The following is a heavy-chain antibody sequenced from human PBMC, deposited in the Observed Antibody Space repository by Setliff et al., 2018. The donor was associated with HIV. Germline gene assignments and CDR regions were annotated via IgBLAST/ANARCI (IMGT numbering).Heavy chain of an antibody. CDR2: INHSGST. J-gene: IGHJ4*02. CDR1: GGSFSGYY. D-gene: IGHD3-3*01. Sequence: PSETLSLTCAVYGGSFSGYYWSWIRQPPGKGLEWIGEINHSGSTNYNPSLKSRVAISRDNAKNSLYLQMNSLRAEDTAVYYCARVPSYYNFWSGYYFDYWGQGTLVTVSS. CDR3: ARVPSYYNFWSGYYFDY. V-gene: IGHV4-34*01.